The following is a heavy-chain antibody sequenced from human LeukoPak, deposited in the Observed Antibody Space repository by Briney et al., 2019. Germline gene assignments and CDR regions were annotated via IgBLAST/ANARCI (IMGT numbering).Heavy chain of an antibody. D-gene: IGHD3-9*01. Sequence: GGSLRLSCAASGFTFSSYAMSWVRQAPGKGLEGVSAISGSGGSTYYADSVKGRFTISRDNSKNTLYLQMNSLRAEDTAVYYCAKDSPLTGYYAPFDYWGQGTLVTVSS. CDR2: ISGSGGST. V-gene: IGHV3-23*01. CDR1: GFTFSSYA. CDR3: AKDSPLTGYYAPFDY. J-gene: IGHJ4*02.